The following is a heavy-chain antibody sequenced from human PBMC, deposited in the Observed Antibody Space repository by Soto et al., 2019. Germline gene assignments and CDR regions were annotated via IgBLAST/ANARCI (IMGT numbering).Heavy chain of an antibody. D-gene: IGHD2-15*01. J-gene: IGHJ5*02. CDR2: IIPNFGTA. CDR3: ARGGGGSANWFDP. Sequence: QVQLVQSGAEVKKPGSSVKVSCKASGGTFSSYAISWVRQAPGQGLDWMGGIIPNFGTANYGQKFQGGVTITADEPTRSAYMELGSVMSEGAAVYYFARGGGGSANWFDPWGQGTLVTVSS. V-gene: IGHV1-69*12. CDR1: GGTFSSYA.